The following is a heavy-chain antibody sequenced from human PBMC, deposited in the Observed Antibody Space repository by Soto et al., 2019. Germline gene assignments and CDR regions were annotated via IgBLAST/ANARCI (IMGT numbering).Heavy chain of an antibody. Sequence: SETLSLTCTVSGGSISSYYWSWIRQPPGKGLEWIGYIYYSGSTNYNPSLKSRVTISVDTSKNQFSLKLSSVTAADTAVYYCARHVLIAAAGKSFWFDPWGQGTLVTVSS. CDR2: IYYSGST. V-gene: IGHV4-59*08. D-gene: IGHD6-13*01. J-gene: IGHJ5*02. CDR3: ARHVLIAAAGKSFWFDP. CDR1: GGSISSYY.